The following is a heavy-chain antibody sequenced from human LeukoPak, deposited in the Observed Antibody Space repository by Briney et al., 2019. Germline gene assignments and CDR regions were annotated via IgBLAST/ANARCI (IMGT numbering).Heavy chain of an antibody. D-gene: IGHD5-12*01. CDR2: ISYDGSFQ. CDR1: GFTFSSHA. CDR3: VGEVASRQMSS. V-gene: IGHV3-30-3*01. Sequence: GGSLRLSCSVSGFTFSSHAMHWVRQAPGKGLGCVAYISYDGSFQYHADSVKGRFTISRDNSKDILYLQMNSLRVDDSATYYCVGEVASRQMSSWGQGTLVTVSS. J-gene: IGHJ5*02.